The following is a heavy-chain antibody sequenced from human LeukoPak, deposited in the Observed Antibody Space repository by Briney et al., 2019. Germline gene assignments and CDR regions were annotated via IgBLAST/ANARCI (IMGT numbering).Heavy chain of an antibody. J-gene: IGHJ6*03. CDR3: AKDYGSIETSSGWSITYYYYYYYMDV. D-gene: IGHD6-19*01. V-gene: IGHV3-30*02. CDR2: IRYDGSNK. Sequence: GGSLRLSCAASGFTFSSYVMHWVRQAPGKGLEWVAFIRYDGSNKYYADSVKGRFTISRDNSKNTLYLQMNSLRAEDTAVYYCAKDYGSIETSSGWSITYYYYYYYMDVWGKGTTVTVSS. CDR1: GFTFSSYV.